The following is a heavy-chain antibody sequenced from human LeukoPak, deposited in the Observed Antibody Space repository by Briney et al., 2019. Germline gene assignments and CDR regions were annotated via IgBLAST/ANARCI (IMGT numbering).Heavy chain of an antibody. CDR2: IYSDGST. CDR1: GFTVSSNY. D-gene: IGHD4-17*01. CDR3: ARAVQSYGDYDY. J-gene: IGHJ4*02. Sequence: GGSLRLSCAASGFTVSSNYMSWVRQAPGKGLEWVSVIYSDGSTYYADSVKGRFTISRDNSKNSLYLQMNSLRADDTAVYYCARAVQSYGDYDYWGQGTLVTVSS. V-gene: IGHV3-66*01.